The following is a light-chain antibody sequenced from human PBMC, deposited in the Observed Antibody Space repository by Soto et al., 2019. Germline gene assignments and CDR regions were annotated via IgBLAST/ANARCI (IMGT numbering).Light chain of an antibody. CDR2: RAS. J-gene: IGKJ1*01. Sequence: DLQMTQSPSTLSASVVASVTITCRASQSINNWLAWYQQKPGKGPTLLIYRASRLERGVPSRFSGSGSGTEFALTISSLQPAEFATYYCQQYETYSWTFGQGTKVDIK. CDR1: QSINNW. CDR3: QQYETYSWT. V-gene: IGKV1-5*03.